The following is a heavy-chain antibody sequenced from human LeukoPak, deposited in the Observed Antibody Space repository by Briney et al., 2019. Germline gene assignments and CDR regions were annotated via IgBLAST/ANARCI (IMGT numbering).Heavy chain of an antibody. J-gene: IGHJ4*02. V-gene: IGHV1-2*02. CDR3: ARDSLGGIVVVPAVGHPDY. Sequence: ASVKVSCKASGYTFTGYCMHWVRQAPGQGLEWMGWINPNSGGTNYAQKFQGRVTMTRDTSISTAYMELSRLRSDDTAVYYCARDSLGGIVVVPAVGHPDYWGQGTLVTVSS. CDR2: INPNSGGT. D-gene: IGHD2-2*01. CDR1: GYTFTGYC.